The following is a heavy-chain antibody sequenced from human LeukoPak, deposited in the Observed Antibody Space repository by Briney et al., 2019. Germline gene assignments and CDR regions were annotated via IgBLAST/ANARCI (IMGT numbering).Heavy chain of an antibody. CDR1: GYAFTSCA. Sequence: VASVKVSCKASGYAFTSCAISWVRQAPGQGLEWMGWISAYNGNTNYAQKLQGRVTMTTDTSTSTAYMELRSLRSDDTAVYYCAREGSSSWYDWFDPWGQGTLVTVSS. CDR3: AREGSSSWYDWFDP. CDR2: ISAYNGNT. D-gene: IGHD6-13*01. V-gene: IGHV1-18*01. J-gene: IGHJ5*02.